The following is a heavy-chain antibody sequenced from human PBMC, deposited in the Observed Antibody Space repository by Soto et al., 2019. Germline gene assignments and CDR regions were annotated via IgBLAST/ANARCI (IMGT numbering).Heavy chain of an antibody. V-gene: IGHV3-30*18. CDR3: AKQRGGSHSSGWVDY. Sequence: QVQLVESGGGVVQPGRSLRLSCAASGFTFSSYGMHWVRQAPGKGLEWVAVISYDGSNKYYADSVKGRFTISRDNSKNTLYLQMNSLRAEDTAVYYCAKQRGGSHSSGWVDYWGQGTLVTVSS. CDR2: ISYDGSNK. CDR1: GFTFSSYG. D-gene: IGHD6-19*01. J-gene: IGHJ4*02.